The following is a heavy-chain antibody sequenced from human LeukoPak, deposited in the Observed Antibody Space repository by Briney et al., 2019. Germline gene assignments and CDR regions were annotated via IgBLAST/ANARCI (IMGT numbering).Heavy chain of an antibody. CDR2: ISASGGST. CDR1: GFTFSSYG. CDR3: AKTSYRDIVGASFDY. Sequence: GGTLRLSCAASGFTFSSYGMSWVRQAPGKGLEWVSTISASGGSTYYAGSVKGRFTISRDNSKNTLYLLMNSLRAEDTAVYYCAKTSYRDIVGASFDYWGQGTLVTVSS. V-gene: IGHV3-23*01. J-gene: IGHJ4*02. D-gene: IGHD1-26*01.